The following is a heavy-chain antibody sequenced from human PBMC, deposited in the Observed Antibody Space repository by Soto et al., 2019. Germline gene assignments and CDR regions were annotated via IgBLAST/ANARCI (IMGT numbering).Heavy chain of an antibody. J-gene: IGHJ4*02. CDR3: ASGGIFGVVIRTFDY. V-gene: IGHV3-48*02. Sequence: GGSLRLSCAASGFTFSSYSMNWVRQAPGKGLEWVSYISSSSSTIYYADSVKGRFTISRDNAKNSLYLQMNSLRDEDTAVYYCASGGIFGVVIRTFDYWGQGTLVTVSS. D-gene: IGHD3-3*01. CDR1: GFTFSSYS. CDR2: ISSSSSTI.